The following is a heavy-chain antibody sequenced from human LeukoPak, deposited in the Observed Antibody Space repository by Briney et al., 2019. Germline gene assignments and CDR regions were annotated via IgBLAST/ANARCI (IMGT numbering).Heavy chain of an antibody. J-gene: IGHJ5*02. CDR3: ARGRGSGHKENWFDP. Sequence: ASVKVTCKASGYTFTTYDINWVRQATGQGLEWMGWMNPNSGNTGYAQKFQGRVTMTRNTSISTAYMELSSLRSEDTAVYYCARGRGSGHKENWFDPWGQGTLVTVSS. CDR1: GYTFTTYD. V-gene: IGHV1-8*01. CDR2: MNPNSGNT. D-gene: IGHD6-19*01.